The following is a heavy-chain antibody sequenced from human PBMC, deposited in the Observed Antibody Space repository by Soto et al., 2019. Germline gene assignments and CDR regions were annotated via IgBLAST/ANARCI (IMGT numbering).Heavy chain of an antibody. Sequence: SETLSLTCAVSGGSISNTNWWSWVRQPPGKGLEWIGEIHHSGSTNYNPSLKSRVTISVDKSKNQFSLKLNSLTAADTAEYYCARTTRGFNCSDPWGQGTLVTVSS. CDR1: GGSISNTNW. CDR2: IHHSGST. J-gene: IGHJ5*02. CDR3: ARTTRGFNCSDP. V-gene: IGHV4-4*02. D-gene: IGHD1-26*01.